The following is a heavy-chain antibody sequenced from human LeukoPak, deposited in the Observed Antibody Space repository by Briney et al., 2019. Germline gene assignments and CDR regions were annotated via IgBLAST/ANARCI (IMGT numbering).Heavy chain of an antibody. CDR3: ARLGGYCSSTSCYVDWFDP. D-gene: IGHD2-2*01. V-gene: IGHV3-74*01. J-gene: IGHJ5*02. CDR1: GFTFSSYW. Sequence: PGRSLSLSCAASGFTFSSYWMHCVRQAPGKGLVWVSRITNDGSIISYADSVKGRFTIYRDNAKNTLYLQMNSLRAEDTAVYYCARLGGYCSSTSCYVDWFDPWGQGTLVTVSS. CDR2: ITNDGSII.